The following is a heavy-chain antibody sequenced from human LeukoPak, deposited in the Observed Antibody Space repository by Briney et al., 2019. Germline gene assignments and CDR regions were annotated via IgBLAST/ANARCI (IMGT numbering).Heavy chain of an antibody. D-gene: IGHD3-16*02. CDR1: GFTISGYT. Sequence: PGGSLRLSCTASGFTISGYTMNWVRQAPGKGLEWVSAVTSGSSYIFYTDSVKGRFTISRDNAKNSLYLQMNSLRAEDTAVYYCARDRNPLTYDYVWGSYRPQPFDYWGQGTLVTVSS. CDR3: ARDRNPLTYDYVWGSYRPQPFDY. CDR2: VTSGSSYI. J-gene: IGHJ4*02. V-gene: IGHV3-21*01.